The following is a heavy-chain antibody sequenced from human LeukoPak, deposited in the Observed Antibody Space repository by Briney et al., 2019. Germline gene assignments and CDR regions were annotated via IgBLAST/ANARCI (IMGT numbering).Heavy chain of an antibody. V-gene: IGHV3-7*01. D-gene: IGHD3-22*01. CDR3: ARDGETTMIVVVTNSFDY. CDR1: GFTFSSYW. Sequence: PGGSLRLSCAASGFTFSSYWMSWVRQAPGKGLEWVANIKQDGSEKYYVDSVKGRFTISRDNAQNSLYLQMNSLRAEDTAVYYCARDGETTMIVVVTNSFDYWGQGTLVTVSS. J-gene: IGHJ4*02. CDR2: IKQDGSEK.